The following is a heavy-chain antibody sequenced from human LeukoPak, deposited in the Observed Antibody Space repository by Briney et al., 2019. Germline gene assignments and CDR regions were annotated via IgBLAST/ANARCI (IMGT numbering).Heavy chain of an antibody. J-gene: IGHJ4*02. D-gene: IGHD6-19*01. CDR1: GGSFSGYY. V-gene: IGHV4-34*01. Sequence: PSETLSLTCAVYGGSFSGYYWSWIRQPPGKGXXXXXEINHSGSINXXXXLXXXXTISVDTSKNQFSLKLSSVTAADTAVYYCARGRRQWLTPPFDYWGQGTLVTVSS. CDR3: ARGRRQWLTPPFDY. CDR2: INHSGSI.